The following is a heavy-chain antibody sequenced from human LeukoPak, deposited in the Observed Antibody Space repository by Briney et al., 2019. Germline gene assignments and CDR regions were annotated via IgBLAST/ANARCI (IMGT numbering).Heavy chain of an antibody. J-gene: IGHJ4*02. Sequence: ASVKVSCKTPGYNFIGYYIHWVRQAPGQGLEWMGWINPNSGDTNYAQKFQGRVTMTRDTPIRTVYMELSRLRSDDTAVYYCARVGVRACFDYWGQGTLVTVSS. CDR1: GYNFIGYY. CDR3: ARVGVRACFDY. CDR2: INPNSGDT. D-gene: IGHD3-3*01. V-gene: IGHV1-2*02.